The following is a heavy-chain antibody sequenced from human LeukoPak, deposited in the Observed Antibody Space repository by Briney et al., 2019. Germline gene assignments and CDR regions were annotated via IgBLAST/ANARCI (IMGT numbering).Heavy chain of an antibody. V-gene: IGHV4-59*01. D-gene: IGHD2-2*01. J-gene: IGHJ3*02. CDR2: IYYSGST. Sequence: GSLRLSCAASGFTFSSYSMNWVRQPPGKGLEWIGYIYYSGSTNYNPSLKSRVTISVDTSKNQFSLKLSSVTAADTAVYYCARQVPATIVDAFDIWGQGTMVTVSS. CDR3: ARQVPATIVDAFDI. CDR1: GFTFSSYS.